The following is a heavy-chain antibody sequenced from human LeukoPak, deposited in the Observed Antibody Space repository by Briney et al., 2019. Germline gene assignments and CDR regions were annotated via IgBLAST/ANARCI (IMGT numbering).Heavy chain of an antibody. Sequence: PGGSLRLSCAASGFTFSSYAMAWVGQAAGKGLEWVSAITNGGSRTYYADSVKGRFTNSRDHAKNTVSLQIISLRAEEPAVSYCAKGTHYCYGSGSYYKAPHYYYGMDVWGQRTPVTVSS. D-gene: IGHD3-10*01. V-gene: IGHV3-23*01. CDR3: AKGTHYCYGSGSYYKAPHYYYGMDV. CDR1: GFTFSSYA. CDR2: ITNGGSRT. J-gene: IGHJ6*01.